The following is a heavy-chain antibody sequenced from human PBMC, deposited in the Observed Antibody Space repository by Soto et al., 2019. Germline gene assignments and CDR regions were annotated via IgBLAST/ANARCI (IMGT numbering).Heavy chain of an antibody. J-gene: IGHJ6*02. V-gene: IGHV5-51*01. CDR1: GYTFTTNW. CDR3: ARAGIAALSRMDV. CDR2: IYPGDSDT. D-gene: IGHD6-13*01. Sequence: GESLKISCKGSGYTFTTNWIGWVRQMPGKGLEWMGVIYPGDSDTRYSPSFQGQVAISADKSINTAYLQWSSLKASDTAMYYCARAGIAALSRMDVWGQGTTVTVSS.